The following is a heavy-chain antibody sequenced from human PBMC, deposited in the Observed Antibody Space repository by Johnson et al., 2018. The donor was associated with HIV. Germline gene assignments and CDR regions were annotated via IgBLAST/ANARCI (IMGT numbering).Heavy chain of an antibody. D-gene: IGHD3-10*01. CDR3: ARDRGLDAFDI. J-gene: IGHJ3*02. CDR2: LSSDGSSE. Sequence: QVQLVESGGGVVQPGRSVRLSCAASGFTFRTYAMHWVRQAPGKGLDWVAVLSSDGSSEYYSGSVKGRFTISRDNSNNTLYLQMNSLRVEDTAVYYCARDRGLDAFDIWGQGTMVTVSS. V-gene: IGHV3-30*07. CDR1: GFTFRTYA.